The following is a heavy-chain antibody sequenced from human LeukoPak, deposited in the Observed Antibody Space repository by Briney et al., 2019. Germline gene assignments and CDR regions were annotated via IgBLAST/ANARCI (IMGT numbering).Heavy chain of an antibody. CDR1: GGSISSGGYY. Sequence: SQTLSLTCTVSGGSISSGGYYWSWIRQHPGKGLEWIGYIYYSGSTYYNPSLKSRVTISVDTSKNQFSLKLSSVTAADTAVYYCAREDYGGNRIDYWGQGTLVTVSS. CDR2: IYYSGST. CDR3: AREDYGGNRIDY. J-gene: IGHJ4*02. V-gene: IGHV4-31*03. D-gene: IGHD4-23*01.